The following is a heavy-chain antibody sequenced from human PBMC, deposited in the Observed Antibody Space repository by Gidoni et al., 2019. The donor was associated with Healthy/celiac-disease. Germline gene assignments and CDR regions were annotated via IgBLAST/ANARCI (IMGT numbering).Heavy chain of an antibody. Sequence: EVQLVESGGVLVKPGVSLRLSWSASGFTFSNGWSNWVRQAPGKGLEWVGRIKSKTDGGTTDYAAPVKGRFTISRDDSKNTLYLQMNSLKTEDTAVYYCTTDVNSDFWSGPRAGAFDIWGQGTMVTVSS. V-gene: IGHV3-15*07. CDR3: TTDVNSDFWSGPRAGAFDI. CDR2: IKSKTDGGTT. D-gene: IGHD3-3*01. CDR1: GFTFSNGW. J-gene: IGHJ3*02.